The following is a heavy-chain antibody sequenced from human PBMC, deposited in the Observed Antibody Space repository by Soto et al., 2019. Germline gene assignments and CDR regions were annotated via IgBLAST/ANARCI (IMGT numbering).Heavy chain of an antibody. CDR3: ARDHRGYSGYGHFDY. D-gene: IGHD5-12*01. CDR1: GFTFSSYA. Sequence: PVGSLRLSCAASGFTFSSYAMHWVRQAPGKGLEWVAVISYDGSNKYYADSVKGRFTISRDNSKNTLYLQMNSLRAEDTAVYYCARDHRGYSGYGHFDYWGQGTLVTVSS. V-gene: IGHV3-30-3*01. CDR2: ISYDGSNK. J-gene: IGHJ4*02.